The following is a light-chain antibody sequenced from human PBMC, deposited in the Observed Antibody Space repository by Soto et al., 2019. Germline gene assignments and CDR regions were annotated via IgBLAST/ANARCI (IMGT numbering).Light chain of an antibody. CDR1: GSNIGNNF. CDR2: DNN. J-gene: IGLJ2*01. V-gene: IGLV1-51*01. CDR3: VTWDNSLDDYV. Sequence: QSVLTQPPSVSAAPGQRVTISCFGSGSNIGNNFVSWYQQFPGTSPKLLIYDNNKRPSGIPGRFSGSKSGTSATLDITGLQTGDEADYYCVTWDNSLDDYVFGERTKLTVL.